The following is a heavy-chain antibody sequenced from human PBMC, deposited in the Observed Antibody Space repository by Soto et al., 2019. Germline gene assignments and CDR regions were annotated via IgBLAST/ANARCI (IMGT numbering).Heavy chain of an antibody. CDR3: ARWPQLDPRFDY. J-gene: IGHJ4*02. V-gene: IGHV4-31*03. CDR1: SGSISSGGYY. D-gene: IGHD1-1*01. CDR2: IYYSGIT. Sequence: QVQLQESGPGLVKPSQTLSLTCTVSSGSISSGGYYWSWIRQHPGKGLEWIGYIYYSGITYYNPSLKSRVXXXVXXSKNQFSLKLSSVTAADTAVYYCARWPQLDPRFDYWGQGTLVTVSS.